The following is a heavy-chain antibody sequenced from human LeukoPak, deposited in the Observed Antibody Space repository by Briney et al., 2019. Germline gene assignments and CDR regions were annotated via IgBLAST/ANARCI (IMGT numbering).Heavy chain of an antibody. CDR3: ARDQGGDAFDI. CDR2: INPNSGGT. CDR1: GYTFTGYY. V-gene: IGHV1-2*02. J-gene: IGHJ3*02. Sequence: GASVKVSCKASGYTFTGYYMHWVRQAPGPGLEWMGWINPNSGGTNYAQKFQGGVTMTRDTSISTAYMELSRLRSDDTAAFYCARDQGGDAFDIWGQGTMVTVSS. D-gene: IGHD1-26*01.